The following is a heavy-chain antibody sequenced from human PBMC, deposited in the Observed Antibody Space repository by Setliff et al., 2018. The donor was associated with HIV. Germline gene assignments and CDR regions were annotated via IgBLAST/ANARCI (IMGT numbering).Heavy chain of an antibody. J-gene: IGHJ6*04. CDR1: GFTFSSKG. CDR2: IWYDGSNK. V-gene: IGHV3-33*06. D-gene: IGHD4-17*01. CDR3: AKDPAVNAYGDYPLGGMDV. Sequence: GGSLRLSCAASGFTFSSKGMHWVRQAPGKGLEWVAIIWYDGSNKYYADSVKGRFTISRDNSKKMLFLQMNSLRAEDTAVYYCAKDPAVNAYGDYPLGGMDVWGKGTAVTVSS.